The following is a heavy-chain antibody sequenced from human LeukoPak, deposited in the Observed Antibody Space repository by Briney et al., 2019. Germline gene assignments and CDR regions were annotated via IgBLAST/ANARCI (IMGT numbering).Heavy chain of an antibody. J-gene: IGHJ3*02. CDR1: GVTFSKYA. Sequence: GGSLRLSGAASGVTFSKYAMHWLRQTPGKGLEWVAAIWNDGSDENYADSVKGRFTIFSDRSKNTLYLQMNSLRVDDTAVYYCAFEIGRSQGAFDIWGQGTMIPVSS. CDR3: AFEIGRSQGAFDI. CDR2: IWNDGSDE. V-gene: IGHV3-33*01. D-gene: IGHD1-26*01.